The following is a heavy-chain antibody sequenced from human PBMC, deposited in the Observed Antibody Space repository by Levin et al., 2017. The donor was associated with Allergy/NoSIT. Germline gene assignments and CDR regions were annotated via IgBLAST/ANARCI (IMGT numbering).Heavy chain of an antibody. D-gene: IGHD6-19*01. J-gene: IGHJ4*02. Sequence: GGSLRLSCAASGLSVRNNYMGWVRQAPGKGLEWVSFINSGGTITYADSVKGRFTISRDNFKNTWNLQMNSLRAEDTAVYYCARVLSDSNGWYHFDYWGQGTLVTVSS. CDR3: ARVLSDSNGWYHFDY. V-gene: IGHV3-53*01. CDR2: INSGGTI. CDR1: GLSVRNNY.